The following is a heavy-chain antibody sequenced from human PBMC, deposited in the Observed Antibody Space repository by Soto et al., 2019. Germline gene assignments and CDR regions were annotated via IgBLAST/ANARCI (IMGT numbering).Heavy chain of an antibody. D-gene: IGHD6-19*01. Sequence: QVQLQESGPGLVRPSGTLSLTCAVSGDSINSNYCWTWVRQPPGKGLEWIAEIYYSGGTSYNPSLKSRVTISMDKSKNQFSLNLTSVTAADTAMYYCARYTGWGLGYWGQGTLVTVCS. V-gene: IGHV4-4*02. CDR1: GDSINSNYC. CDR3: ARYTGWGLGY. J-gene: IGHJ4*02. CDR2: IYYSGGT.